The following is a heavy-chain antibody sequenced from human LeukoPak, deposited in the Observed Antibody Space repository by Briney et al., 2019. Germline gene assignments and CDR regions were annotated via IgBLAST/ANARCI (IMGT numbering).Heavy chain of an antibody. CDR1: DYSISSGYY. Sequence: PSETLSLTCTVSDYSISSGYYWGWIRQPPGKGLEWIGSIYHSGNTYCNPSLKSRVTISVDTSKSQFSLKLSSVTAADTAVYYCARAHTIGGRVRWFDPWGQGTLVTVSS. CDR2: IYHSGNT. J-gene: IGHJ5*02. V-gene: IGHV4-38-2*02. CDR3: ARAHTIGGRVRWFDP. D-gene: IGHD3-10*01.